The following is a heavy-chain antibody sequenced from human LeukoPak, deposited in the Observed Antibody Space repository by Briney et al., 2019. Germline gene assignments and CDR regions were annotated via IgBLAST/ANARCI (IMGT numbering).Heavy chain of an antibody. J-gene: IGHJ3*02. D-gene: IGHD3-10*01. Sequence: SETLSLTCTVSGGSISSYYWSWIRQPPGKGLEWIGYIYYSGSTNYNPSLKSRVTISVDTSKNQFSLKLSPVTAADTAVYYCARGQYGSGSDAFDIWGQGTMVTVSS. CDR2: IYYSGST. CDR3: ARGQYGSGSDAFDI. CDR1: GGSISSYY. V-gene: IGHV4-59*01.